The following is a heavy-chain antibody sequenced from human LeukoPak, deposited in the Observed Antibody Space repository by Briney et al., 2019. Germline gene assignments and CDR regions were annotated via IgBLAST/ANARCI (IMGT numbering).Heavy chain of an antibody. D-gene: IGHD3-10*01. CDR2: IYYSGST. CDR1: GGSISSYY. CDR3: ARLYLSYGSGSYYNWFDP. V-gene: IGHV4-59*08. J-gene: IGHJ5*02. Sequence: SETLSLTCTVSGGSISSYYWSWIRQPPGKGLEWLGYIYYSGSTNYNPSLKSRVTISVDTSKNQFSLKLSSVTAADTAVYYCARLYLSYGSGSYYNWFDPWGQGTLVTVSS.